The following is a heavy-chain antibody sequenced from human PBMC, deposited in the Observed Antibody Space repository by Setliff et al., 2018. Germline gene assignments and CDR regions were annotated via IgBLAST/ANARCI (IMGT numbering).Heavy chain of an antibody. V-gene: IGHV3-7*01. CDR2: IKEDGSEK. CDR1: RFTFSNYW. CDR3: VRDPHFDS. Sequence: GGSLRLSCAASRFTFSNYWMSWVRQAPGKGLEWVANIKEDGSEKYYVDSVKGRFTISRDNAKNSLDLQMDSLRAEDTAVYYCVRDPHFDSWGQGTLVTVSS. J-gene: IGHJ4*02.